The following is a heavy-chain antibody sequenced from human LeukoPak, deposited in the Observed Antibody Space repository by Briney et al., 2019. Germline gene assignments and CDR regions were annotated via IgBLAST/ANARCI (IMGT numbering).Heavy chain of an antibody. V-gene: IGHV4-59*01. Sequence: SETLSLTCSVSVASISSYYWSWIRQPPGKGLEWIGYIYFSGSTNYNPSLRSRVTISLDTSNNQFSLKLSSVTTADTAVYYCARDGKYHYFDYWGQGTLVTVSS. CDR1: VASISSYY. D-gene: IGHD2-2*01. CDR3: ARDGKYHYFDY. CDR2: IYFSGST. J-gene: IGHJ4*02.